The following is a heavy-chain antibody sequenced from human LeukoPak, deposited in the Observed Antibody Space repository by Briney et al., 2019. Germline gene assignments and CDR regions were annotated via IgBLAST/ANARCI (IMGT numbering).Heavy chain of an antibody. V-gene: IGHV3-15*07. Sequence: PGGSLRLSCAASGFTFSSYWMHWVRQAPGKGLEWVGRIKSKTGGGTTDYAAPVKGRFTISRDDSKNTLYLQMDRLKTEDTAVYYCTTRTQESTVPFDCWGQGTLVTVSS. CDR2: IKSKTGGGTT. D-gene: IGHD4-11*01. CDR3: TTRTQESTVPFDC. CDR1: GFTFSSYW. J-gene: IGHJ4*02.